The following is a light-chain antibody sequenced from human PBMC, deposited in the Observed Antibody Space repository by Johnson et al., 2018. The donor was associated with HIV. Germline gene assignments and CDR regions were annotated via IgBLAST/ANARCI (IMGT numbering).Light chain of an antibody. J-gene: IGLJ1*01. Sequence: QSVLTQAPSVSAAPGQKVTISCSGSSSNIGNNYVSWYQQLPRGAPKLLIYDNNKRPSGIPDRFSGSKSGTSATLGITGLQTGDEADYYCGTWDSSLSAGGVFGTGTKVTVL. V-gene: IGLV1-51*01. CDR3: GTWDSSLSAGGV. CDR2: DNN. CDR1: SSNIGNNY.